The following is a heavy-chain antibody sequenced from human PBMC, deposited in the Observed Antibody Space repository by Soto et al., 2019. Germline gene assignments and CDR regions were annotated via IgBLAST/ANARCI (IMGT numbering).Heavy chain of an antibody. CDR1: GFVFSGYW. Sequence: GGSLRLSCAASGFVFSGYWMSWVRQAPGKGPEWVANIKEDGTEQHYVDSVTGRFTISRDNSENSLFLQMNNLRAEDSAIYYCAITTSTVSYWFDPWGPGTQVTVSS. J-gene: IGHJ5*02. V-gene: IGHV3-7*03. D-gene: IGHD4-4*01. CDR2: IKEDGTEQ. CDR3: AITTSTVSYWFDP.